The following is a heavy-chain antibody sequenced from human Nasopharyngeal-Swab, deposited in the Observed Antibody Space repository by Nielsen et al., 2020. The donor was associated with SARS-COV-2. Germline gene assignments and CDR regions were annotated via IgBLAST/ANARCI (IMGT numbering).Heavy chain of an antibody. CDR2: IDPSDSYT. D-gene: IGHD3-10*01. CDR3: ARQARRVSMVRGVMYFDY. J-gene: IGHJ4*02. CDR1: GYSFTSYW. Sequence: KVSCKGSGYSFTSYWISWVRQMPGKGLEWMGRIDPSDSYTNYSPSFQGQVTISADKSISTAYLQWSSLKASDTAMYYCARQARRVSMVRGVMYFDYWGQGTLVTVSS. V-gene: IGHV5-10-1*04.